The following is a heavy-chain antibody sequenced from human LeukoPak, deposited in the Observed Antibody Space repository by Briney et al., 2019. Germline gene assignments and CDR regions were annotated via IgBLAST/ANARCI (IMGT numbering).Heavy chain of an antibody. Sequence: GGSLRLSCAASGFTFSSYAMSWVRQAPGKGLEWVSGISASGGNTNYADSVKGRFTISRDNAKNSLYLQMNSLRVEATAVYYCARELSGTTSYYFDYWGQGTLVTVSS. V-gene: IGHV3-23*01. CDR3: ARELSGTTSYYFDY. CDR1: GFTFSSYA. J-gene: IGHJ4*02. D-gene: IGHD1-7*01. CDR2: ISASGGNT.